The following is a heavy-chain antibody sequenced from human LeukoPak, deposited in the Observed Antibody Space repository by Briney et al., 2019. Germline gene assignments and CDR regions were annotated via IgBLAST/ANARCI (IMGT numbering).Heavy chain of an antibody. CDR2: ISSSSSYI. CDR1: AFTFSTYN. CDR3: AREDKVYYYGSSY. Sequence: GGSLRLSCAASAFTFSTYNINWVRQAPGKGLEWVSSISSSSSYIYYADSVKGRFTISRDNAKNSLYLQMNSLRAEDTAVYYCAREDKVYYYGSSYWGQGTLVTVSS. J-gene: IGHJ4*02. D-gene: IGHD3-10*01. V-gene: IGHV3-21*01.